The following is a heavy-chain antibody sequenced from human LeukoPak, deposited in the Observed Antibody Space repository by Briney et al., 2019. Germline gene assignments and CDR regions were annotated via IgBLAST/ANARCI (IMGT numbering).Heavy chain of an antibody. CDR3: ARLPYDILTGYYIGVFDY. CDR1: GYSFTSYW. J-gene: IGHJ4*02. D-gene: IGHD3-9*01. Sequence: GESLKISCKGSGYSFTSYWIGGVRQMPGKGLEWMGIIYPGDSDTRYSPSFQGQVTISADKSISTAYLQWSSLKASDTAMYYCARLPYDILTGYYIGVFDYWGQGTLVTVSS. CDR2: IYPGDSDT. V-gene: IGHV5-51*01.